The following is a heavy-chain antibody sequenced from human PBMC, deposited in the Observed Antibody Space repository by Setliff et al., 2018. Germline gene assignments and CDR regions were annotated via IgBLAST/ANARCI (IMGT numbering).Heavy chain of an antibody. V-gene: IGHV1-46*01. D-gene: IGHD6-19*01. J-gene: IGHJ3*02. CDR3: AREGSTDSSGWVYDAFDI. Sequence: RASVKVSCKASGYTFTSYYMHWVRQAPGQGLEWMGIINPSGGSTSYAQKFQGRVTMTRDTSTSTVYMELSSLRSEDTAVYYCAREGSTDSSGWVYDAFDIWGQGTMVTVSS. CDR1: GYTFTSYY. CDR2: INPSGGST.